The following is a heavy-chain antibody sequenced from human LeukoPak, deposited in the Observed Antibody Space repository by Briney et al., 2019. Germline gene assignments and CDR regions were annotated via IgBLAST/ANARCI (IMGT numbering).Heavy chain of an antibody. V-gene: IGHV3-30-3*01. CDR1: GFSFSSYA. J-gene: IGHJ4*02. CDR2: ISYDGSDK. D-gene: IGHD2-15*01. CDR3: ARDPKRYCSGVSCYLDY. Sequence: PGGSLRLSCAASGFSFSSYAMHWVRQAPGKGLEWVTVISYDGSDKYYADSVKGRFTISRDNSKNTVYLHMNSLRPEDTAVYYCARDPKRYCSGVSCYLDYWGQGTLVTASS.